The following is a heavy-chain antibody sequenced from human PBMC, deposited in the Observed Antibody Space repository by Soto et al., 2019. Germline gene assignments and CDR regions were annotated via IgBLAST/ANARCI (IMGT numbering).Heavy chain of an antibody. Sequence: GASVKVSCKASGGTFSSYAISWVRQAPGQGLEWMGGIIPIFGTANYAQKFQGRVTITADKSTSTAYMELSSLRSEDTAVYYCATGGESNYYLAYWGQGPLVTVSS. CDR1: GGTFSSYA. J-gene: IGHJ4*02. CDR3: ATGGESNYYLAY. CDR2: IIPIFGTA. D-gene: IGHD4-4*01. V-gene: IGHV1-69*06.